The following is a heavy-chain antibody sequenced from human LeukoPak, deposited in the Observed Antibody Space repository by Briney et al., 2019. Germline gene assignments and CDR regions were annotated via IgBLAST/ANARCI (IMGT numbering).Heavy chain of an antibody. J-gene: IGHJ4*02. V-gene: IGHV1-69*06. CDR1: GDTFSIYA. D-gene: IGHD3-10*01. CDR2: IIPIFGTA. CDR3: AWSSSGSYLSYGY. Sequence: GASLKVSCKASGDTFSIYAISWVRQAPGQGLEWMGGIIPIFGTANYAQKFRGRVTITADKSTSTAYMELSRLRYEDTAVYYCAWSSSGSYLSYGYWGQGTLVTVSS.